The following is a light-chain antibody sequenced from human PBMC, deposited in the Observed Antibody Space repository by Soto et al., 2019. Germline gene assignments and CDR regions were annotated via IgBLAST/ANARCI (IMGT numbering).Light chain of an antibody. V-gene: IGLV2-14*01. CDR3: SSYVSGTSWV. CDR2: EVS. J-gene: IGLJ3*02. Sequence: QLVLTQPASVSGSPGQSITISCTGTSSDVGGYNYVSWYQQYPGKVPKLMIYEVSHRPSGVSTRFSGSKSGNTASLTISGLQAEDEADYYCSSYVSGTSWVFGGGTKLTVL. CDR1: SSDVGGYNY.